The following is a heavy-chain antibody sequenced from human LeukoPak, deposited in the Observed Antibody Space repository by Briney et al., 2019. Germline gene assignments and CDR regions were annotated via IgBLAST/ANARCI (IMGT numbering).Heavy chain of an antibody. D-gene: IGHD5-24*01. V-gene: IGHV3-7*01. CDR2: IKQDGSEK. J-gene: IGHJ6*03. CDR3: ARDRRLQRYYYYMDV. Sequence: GGSLRLSCAASGFTFSSYWMSWVRQAPGKGLEWVANIKQDGSEKYYVDSVKGRFTISRDNAKSSLYLQMNSLRAEDTAVYYCARDRRLQRYYYYMDVWGKGTAVTVSS. CDR1: GFTFSSYW.